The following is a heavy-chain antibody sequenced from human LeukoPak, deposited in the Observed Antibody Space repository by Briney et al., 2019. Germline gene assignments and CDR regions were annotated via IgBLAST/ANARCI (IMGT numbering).Heavy chain of an antibody. J-gene: IGHJ4*02. Sequence: GGSLRLSCAASGFTFSSYGMHWVRQAPGKGLEWVAVISYDGSNKYYADSVKGRFTISRDNSKSTLYLQMNSLRAEDTAVYYCAKEPLRWPQLFDYWGQGTLVTVSS. D-gene: IGHD5-24*01. V-gene: IGHV3-30*18. CDR3: AKEPLRWPQLFDY. CDR1: GFTFSSYG. CDR2: ISYDGSNK.